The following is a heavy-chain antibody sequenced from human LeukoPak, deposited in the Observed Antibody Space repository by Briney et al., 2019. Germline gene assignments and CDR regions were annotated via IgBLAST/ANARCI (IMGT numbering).Heavy chain of an antibody. Sequence: PGGSLRLSCAASGFTFSTYGMHWVRQAPGKGLEWVAVISYDGSNKYYTDSGKGRFTISRDNSKNTLYLQMNSLRAEDTAVYYCAKDVVPRVDLYYFDYWGQGTLVTVSS. D-gene: IGHD5-12*01. CDR2: ISYDGSNK. CDR1: GFTFSTYG. V-gene: IGHV3-30*18. CDR3: AKDVVPRVDLYYFDY. J-gene: IGHJ4*02.